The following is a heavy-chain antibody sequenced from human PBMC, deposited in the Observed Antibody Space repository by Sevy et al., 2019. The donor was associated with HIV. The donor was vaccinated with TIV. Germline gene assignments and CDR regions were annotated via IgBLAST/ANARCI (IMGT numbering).Heavy chain of an antibody. CDR3: TRGYYYDSSGYSDY. D-gene: IGHD3-22*01. J-gene: IGHJ4*02. CDR1: GFTFGDYA. Sequence: GESLKISCTGSGFTFGDYAMSWFRQAPGMGLEWVGFIRSKDYGGATEYAASVKGRFTISRDDSKSIADLQMNSLKTEDTAVYYFTRGYYYDSSGYSDYWGQGTLVTVSS. CDR2: IRSKDYGGAT. V-gene: IGHV3-49*03.